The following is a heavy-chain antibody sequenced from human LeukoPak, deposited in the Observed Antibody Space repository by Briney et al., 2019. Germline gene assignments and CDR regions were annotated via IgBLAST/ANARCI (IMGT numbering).Heavy chain of an antibody. Sequence: SETLSLTCTVSGGSISSYYWSWIRQPPGKGLEWIGYIYYSGSTNYNPSLKSRVTISVDTSKNQFSLKLSSVTAADTAVYYCARGGSGSYYYYGMDVWGQGTPVTVSS. V-gene: IGHV4-59*01. CDR3: ARGGSGSYYYYGMDV. CDR2: IYYSGST. CDR1: GGSISSYY. D-gene: IGHD6-19*01. J-gene: IGHJ6*02.